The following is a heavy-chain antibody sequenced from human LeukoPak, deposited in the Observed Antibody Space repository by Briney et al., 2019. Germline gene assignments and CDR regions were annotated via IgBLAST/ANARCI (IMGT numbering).Heavy chain of an antibody. CDR3: AKGDYYFDY. D-gene: IGHD3/OR15-3a*01. CDR2: ISASGGST. Sequence: GGSLRLSCAASGFTFSSSAMSWVRQVPGKGLEWVSGISASGGSTYYADSVRGRFTISRDNSKNTLYVQMNSLRAEDTAVYYCAKGDYYFDYWGQGTLVTVSS. CDR1: GFTFSSSA. V-gene: IGHV3-23*01. J-gene: IGHJ4*02.